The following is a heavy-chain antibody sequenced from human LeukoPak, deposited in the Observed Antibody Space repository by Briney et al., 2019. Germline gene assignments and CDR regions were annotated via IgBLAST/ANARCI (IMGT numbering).Heavy chain of an antibody. Sequence: GGSLRLSCAASGFTFSSYAMHWVRQAPGKGLEWVAVISYDGSNKYYADSVKGRFTISRDNSKNTLYLQMNSLRGEDTAVYYCTKDRGPFEYSSSSVDSWGQGTLVTVSS. CDR2: ISYDGSNK. D-gene: IGHD6-6*01. CDR3: TKDRGPFEYSSSSVDS. J-gene: IGHJ4*02. V-gene: IGHV3-30-3*01. CDR1: GFTFSSYA.